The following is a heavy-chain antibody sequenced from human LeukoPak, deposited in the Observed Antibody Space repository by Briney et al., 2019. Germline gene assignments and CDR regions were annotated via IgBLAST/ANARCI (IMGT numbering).Heavy chain of an antibody. J-gene: IGHJ6*02. CDR2: IIPMFGTA. V-gene: IGHV1-69*01. CDR1: GGTFSSYA. CDR3: ARPRLEDPASYYYYYGMDV. D-gene: IGHD2-2*01. Sequence: GSSVKVSCKASGGTFSSYAISWVRQAPGQGLEWVGVIIPMFGTANYEQKFQGRVKITADESTSTAYMELSRLRSEDTAVYYCARPRLEDPASYYYYYGMDVWGQGTTVTVSS.